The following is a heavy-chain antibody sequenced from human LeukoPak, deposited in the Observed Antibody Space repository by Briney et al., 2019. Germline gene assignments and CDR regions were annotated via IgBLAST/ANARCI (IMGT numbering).Heavy chain of an antibody. Sequence: PGGSLRLSCAASGFTFSSYSMNWVRQAPGKGLEWVSAISGSGGSTYYADSVKGRFTISRDNSKNTLYLQMNSLRAEDTAVYYCATKSGTYFDYWGQGTLVTVSS. V-gene: IGHV3-23*01. CDR2: ISGSGGST. J-gene: IGHJ4*02. CDR3: ATKSGTYFDY. D-gene: IGHD1-26*01. CDR1: GFTFSSYS.